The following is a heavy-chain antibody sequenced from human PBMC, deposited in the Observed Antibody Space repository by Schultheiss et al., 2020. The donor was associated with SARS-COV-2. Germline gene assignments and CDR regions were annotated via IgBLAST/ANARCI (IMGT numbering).Heavy chain of an antibody. CDR3: AKGGVKVYACND. CDR1: GFTFSDYY. CDR2: IYSGGST. J-gene: IGHJ4*02. V-gene: IGHV3-53*01. D-gene: IGHD2-8*01. Sequence: GESLKISCAASGFTFSDYYMSWVRQAPGKGLEWVSVIYSGGSTYYADSVKGRFTISRDNSKNTLYLQMNSLRAEDTAVYYCAKGGVKVYACNDWGQGTLVTVSS.